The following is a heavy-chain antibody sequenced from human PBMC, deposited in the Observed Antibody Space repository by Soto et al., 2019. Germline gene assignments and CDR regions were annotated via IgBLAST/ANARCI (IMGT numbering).Heavy chain of an antibody. CDR1: GYTFTSYY. V-gene: IGHV1-46*01. J-gene: IGHJ6*02. CDR2: INPSGGST. Sequence: GAAVKVSCKASGYTFTSYYMHWVRQAPGQGLEWMGIINPSGGSTSYAQKFQGRVTMTRDTSTSPVYMELSSLRSEDTAVYYCARERYYDILTGYYSGGYYYYYGMDVWGQGTTVTVSS. D-gene: IGHD3-9*01. CDR3: ARERYYDILTGYYSGGYYYYYGMDV.